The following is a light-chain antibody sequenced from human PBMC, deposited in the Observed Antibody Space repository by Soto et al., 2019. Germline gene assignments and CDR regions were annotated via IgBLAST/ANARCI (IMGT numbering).Light chain of an antibody. J-gene: IGKJ2*01. CDR3: QQYYGYPYT. CDR1: QSISSW. CDR2: DVS. V-gene: IGKV1-5*01. Sequence: DIQMTQSPSTLSASVGDRVTITCLDSQSISSWLAWYQQKPGQAPKLLIYDVSTLESGVPSSFSGNGSGTEFTLTVSSLKPDDLATYHCQQYYGYPYTFGQGTKLESK.